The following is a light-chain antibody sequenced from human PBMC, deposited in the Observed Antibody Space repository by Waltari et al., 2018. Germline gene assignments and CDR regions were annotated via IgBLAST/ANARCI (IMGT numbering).Light chain of an antibody. Sequence: SYELTQPPSVSVSPGQTDRITCSGDALSKKYAYWYQQKSGQAPVLVLYEDNQRPPGVPEGFSGSSSGTMATLTITGAQVEDEADYYCYSTDGSGNHRVFGGGTKVTVL. V-gene: IGLV3-10*01. CDR2: EDN. CDR3: YSTDGSGNHRV. CDR1: ALSKKY. J-gene: IGLJ2*01.